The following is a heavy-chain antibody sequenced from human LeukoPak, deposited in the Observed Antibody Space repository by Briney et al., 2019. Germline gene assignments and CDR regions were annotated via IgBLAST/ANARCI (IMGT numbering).Heavy chain of an antibody. V-gene: IGHV1-2*02. D-gene: IGHD3-22*01. CDR2: INPNSGST. Sequence: ASVKVSCKASGYTFTGYYMHWVRQAPGQGLEWMGWINPNSGSTNYAQKLQGRVTMTTDTSTSTAYMELRSLRSDDTAVYYCARDTKTIVVDLNQFDYWGQGTLVTVSS. J-gene: IGHJ4*02. CDR1: GYTFTGYY. CDR3: ARDTKTIVVDLNQFDY.